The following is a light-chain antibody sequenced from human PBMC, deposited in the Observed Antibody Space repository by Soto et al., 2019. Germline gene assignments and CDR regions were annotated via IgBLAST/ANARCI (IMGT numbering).Light chain of an antibody. CDR1: QGISNY. J-gene: IGKJ3*01. CDR3: QNYNSAPFT. Sequence: DIQMTQSPSSLSASVGDRVAITCRESQGISNYLAWYKQKPGKVPKLLIYAASTLQSGVPSRFSGSGSGTDFTLTISSLQPEDVATYYCQNYNSAPFTFGHGTKVDIK. V-gene: IGKV1-27*01. CDR2: AAS.